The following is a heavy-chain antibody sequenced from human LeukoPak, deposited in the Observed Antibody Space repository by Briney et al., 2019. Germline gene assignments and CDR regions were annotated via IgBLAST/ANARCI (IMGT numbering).Heavy chain of an antibody. V-gene: IGHV3-53*01. Sequence: GGSLRLSCAASGFTVSSNYMSWVRQAPGKGLEWVSVIYSGGSTYYADSVKGRFAISRDNSKNTLYLQMNSLRAEDTAVYYCARDEKGYYFDYWGQGTLVTVSS. J-gene: IGHJ4*02. CDR2: IYSGGST. CDR1: GFTVSSNY. CDR3: ARDEKGYYFDY.